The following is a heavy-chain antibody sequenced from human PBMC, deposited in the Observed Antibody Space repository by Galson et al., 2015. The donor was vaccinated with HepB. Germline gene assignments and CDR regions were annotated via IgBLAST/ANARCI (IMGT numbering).Heavy chain of an antibody. CDR3: ARERSLWGLGSGWWSSSWYFDY. V-gene: IGHV1-18*01. CDR2: ISAYNGNT. CDR1: GYTFTSYG. J-gene: IGHJ4*02. D-gene: IGHD6-13*01. Sequence: SVKVSCKASGYTFTSYGISWVRQAPGQGLEWMGWISAYNGNTNYAQKLQGRVTMTTDTSTSTAYMELRSLRSDDTAVYYCARERSLWGLGSGWWSSSWYFDYWGQGTLVTVSS.